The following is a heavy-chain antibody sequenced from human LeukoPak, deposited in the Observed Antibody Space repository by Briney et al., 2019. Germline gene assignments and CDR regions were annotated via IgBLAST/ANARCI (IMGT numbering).Heavy chain of an antibody. CDR2: ISDSGGST. D-gene: IGHD2-15*01. Sequence: TGGSLRLSCAASGFTFSSYAMSWVRQAPGKGLKWVSDISDSGGSTFYADSVKGRFSISRDNSKNTLYLQMNSLRAEDTAVYYCAKLRSGVVVAATNYWGPGTLVTVSS. CDR3: AKLRSGVVVAATNY. CDR1: GFTFSSYA. J-gene: IGHJ4*02. V-gene: IGHV3-23*01.